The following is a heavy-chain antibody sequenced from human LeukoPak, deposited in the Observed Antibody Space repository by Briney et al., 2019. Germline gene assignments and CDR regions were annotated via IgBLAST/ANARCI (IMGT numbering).Heavy chain of an antibody. CDR3: ARTGEMYSSSWYVVDY. CDR2: LNWDGGTT. J-gene: IGHJ4*02. CDR1: GFTFGDYG. Sequence: PGGSLRLSCAASGFTFGDYGMSWVRQAPGKGLEWVSGLNWDGGTTGHADSVKGRFTISRDNSKNTLYLQMNSLRAEDTAVYYCARTGEMYSSSWYVVDYWGQGTLVTVSS. D-gene: IGHD6-13*01. V-gene: IGHV3-20*04.